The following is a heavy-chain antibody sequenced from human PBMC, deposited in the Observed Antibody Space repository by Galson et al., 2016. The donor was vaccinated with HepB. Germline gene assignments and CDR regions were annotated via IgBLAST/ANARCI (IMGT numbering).Heavy chain of an antibody. CDR1: GYTFTDYF. J-gene: IGHJ5*02. V-gene: IGHV1-2*04. D-gene: IGHD3-10*02. CDR3: ARDYYARDWFNP. CDR2: INPNSGGR. Sequence: SVKVSCKASGYTFTDYFIHWVRQAPGQGLEWMGWINPNSGGRKYAQKFQDWVTMTRDTSISTAYMELSDLRSDDTAVYYCARDYYARDWFNPWGQGTLVTVSS.